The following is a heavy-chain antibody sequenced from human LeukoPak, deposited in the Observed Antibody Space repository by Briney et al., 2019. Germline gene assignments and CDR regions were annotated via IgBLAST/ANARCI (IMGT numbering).Heavy chain of an antibody. CDR2: FDPEDGET. J-gene: IGHJ5*02. CDR3: ATFTHRRDSGLQVTIFGPTGFDP. CDR1: GYTLTELS. D-gene: IGHD3-3*01. V-gene: IGHV1-24*01. Sequence: ASVKVSCKVSGYTLTELSMHWVRQAPGKGLEWMGRFDPEDGETIYAQKFQGRVTMTEDTSTDTAYMELSSLRSEDTAVYYCATFTHRRDSGLQVTIFGPTGFDPWGQGTLVTVSS.